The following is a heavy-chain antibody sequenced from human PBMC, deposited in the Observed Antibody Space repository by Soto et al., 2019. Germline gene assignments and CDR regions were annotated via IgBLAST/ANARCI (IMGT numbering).Heavy chain of an antibody. J-gene: IGHJ4*02. D-gene: IGHD4-17*01. V-gene: IGHV3-33*01. Sequence: QVQLVESGGGVVQPGRSLRLSCAASGFTFSSYGMHWVRQAPGKGLEWVAVIWYDGSNKYYADSVKGRFTISRDNSKNTLYLQMNSLRADGTAVHYCVRDFFVPDDYGDYFDYWGQGTLVTVSS. CDR1: GFTFSSYG. CDR3: VRDFFVPDDYGDYFDY. CDR2: IWYDGSNK.